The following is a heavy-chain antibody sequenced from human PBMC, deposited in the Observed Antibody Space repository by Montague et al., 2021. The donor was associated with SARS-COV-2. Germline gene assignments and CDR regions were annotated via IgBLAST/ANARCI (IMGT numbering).Heavy chain of an antibody. J-gene: IGHJ6*02. V-gene: IGHV4-31*03. Sequence: TLSLTCTVSGGSISSGGYYWSWVRQHPGKRLEWIGYIYYSGSTYYNPSLKSRVTISVDTSKNQFSLKLSSVTAADTAVYYCARGVDWLSHYYYYGMDVWGQGTTVTVSS. D-gene: IGHD3-9*01. CDR1: GGSISSGGYY. CDR3: ARGVDWLSHYYYYGMDV. CDR2: IYYSGST.